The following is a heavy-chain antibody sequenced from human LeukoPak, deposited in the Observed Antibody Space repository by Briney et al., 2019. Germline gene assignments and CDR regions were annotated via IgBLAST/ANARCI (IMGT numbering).Heavy chain of an antibody. V-gene: IGHV1-2*02. Sequence: GASVKVSCKASGYTFTGYYMHWVRQPPGQGLEWMGWINPNSGGTNYAQKFQGRVTMTRDTSISTAYMELSRLRSDDTAVYYCARDQEYSSSLADYWGQGTLVTVSS. CDR1: GYTFTGYY. D-gene: IGHD6-6*01. CDR2: INPNSGGT. J-gene: IGHJ4*02. CDR3: ARDQEYSSSLADY.